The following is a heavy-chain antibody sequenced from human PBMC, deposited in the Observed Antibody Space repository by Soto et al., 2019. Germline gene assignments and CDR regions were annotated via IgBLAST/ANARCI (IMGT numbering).Heavy chain of an antibody. CDR1: GAPISGGDYH. D-gene: IGHD5-18*01. V-gene: IGHV4-30-4*01. CDR3: ARGSAAKRYFDL. J-gene: IGHJ2*01. CDR2: IFPSGAT. Sequence: QVQLQESGPGLVKPSQTLSLMCTVYGAPISGGDYHWSWIRQPPGKGLEWIGYIFPSGATHYNSSLGSRITMSVETSKSHFSLKLTSVTAADTAVYFCARGSAAKRYFDLWGRGTLVTVSS.